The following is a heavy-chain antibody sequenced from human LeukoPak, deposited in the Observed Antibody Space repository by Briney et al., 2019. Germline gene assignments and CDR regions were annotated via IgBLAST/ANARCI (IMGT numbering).Heavy chain of an antibody. J-gene: IGHJ5*02. V-gene: IGHV3-48*03. CDR1: GFIFSNYE. Sequence: GGSLRLSCAASGFIFSNYEMNWVRQAPGKGLEWISYISDSGGTTKYADSVRGRFTISRDNAKNSLYLQMTSLRAEDTAFHYCARDKSDWSLDPWGQGTPVTVSS. CDR3: ARDKSDWSLDP. D-gene: IGHD3-9*01. CDR2: ISDSGGTT.